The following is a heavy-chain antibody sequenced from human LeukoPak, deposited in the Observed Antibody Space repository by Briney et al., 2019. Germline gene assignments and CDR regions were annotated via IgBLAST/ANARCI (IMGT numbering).Heavy chain of an antibody. D-gene: IGHD1-26*01. CDR3: ARAPTSYYYFDY. V-gene: IGHV3-33*08. Sequence: GGSLRLFCAASGFTVSRNYMSWVRQAPGKGLEWVAVIWYDGSNKYYADSVEGRFTISRDNSKNTLYLQMNSLRAEDTAVYYCARAPTSYYYFDYWGQGTLVTVSS. J-gene: IGHJ4*02. CDR1: GFTVSRNY. CDR2: IWYDGSNK.